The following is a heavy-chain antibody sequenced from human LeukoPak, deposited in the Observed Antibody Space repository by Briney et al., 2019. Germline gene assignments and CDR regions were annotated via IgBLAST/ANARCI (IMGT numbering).Heavy chain of an antibody. CDR3: AKVSTYYDGSGPKLPDY. V-gene: IGHV3-30*18. CDR2: ISYDGSNK. CDR1: GFTFSSYG. J-gene: IGHJ4*02. Sequence: GGSLRLSCASSGFTFSSYGMHWVRQAPGKGLEWVAVISYDGSNKYYADSVKGRFIISRDNSKNTRYLQMNSLRAEDTAVYYCAKVSTYYDGSGPKLPDYWGQGTLVTVSS. D-gene: IGHD3-10*01.